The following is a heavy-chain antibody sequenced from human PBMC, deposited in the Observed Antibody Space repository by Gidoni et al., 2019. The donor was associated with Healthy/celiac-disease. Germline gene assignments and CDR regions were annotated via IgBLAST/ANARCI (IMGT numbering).Heavy chain of an antibody. CDR2: ISYDGSNK. J-gene: IGHJ4*02. V-gene: IGHV3-30-3*01. CDR3: ARDRGSPVLRYFDWALDY. Sequence: QVQLVESGVGVVQPGRSLRLSCAASGFPFRSHDLHWGRQAPGKGLEWVAVISYDGSNKYYADSVKGRFTISRDNSKNTLYLQMNSLRAEDTAVYYCARDRGSPVLRYFDWALDYWGQGTLVTVSS. D-gene: IGHD3-9*01. CDR1: GFPFRSHD.